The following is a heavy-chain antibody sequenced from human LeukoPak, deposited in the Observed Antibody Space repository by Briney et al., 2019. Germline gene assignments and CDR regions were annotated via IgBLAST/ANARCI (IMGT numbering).Heavy chain of an antibody. D-gene: IGHD2-2*02. J-gene: IGHJ4*02. V-gene: IGHV4-34*01. Sequence: SETLSLTCAVYGGSFSGYYWSWLRQPPGKGLEWIGEINHSGSTNYNPSLKSRVTISVDTSKNQFSLKLSSVTAADTAVYYCARLLYCSSTSCYRGFSGSYWGQGTLVTVSS. CDR3: ARLLYCSSTSCYRGFSGSY. CDR2: INHSGST. CDR1: GGSFSGYY.